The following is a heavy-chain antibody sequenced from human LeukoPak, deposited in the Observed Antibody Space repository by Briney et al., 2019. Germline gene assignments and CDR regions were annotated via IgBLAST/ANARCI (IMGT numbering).Heavy chain of an antibody. D-gene: IGHD1-26*01. CDR3: ASAYSGSYAIDY. CDR2: IYSGGST. J-gene: IGHJ4*02. Sequence: GGSLRLSCAASGFTFSSNYMSWVRQAPGKGLEWVSVIYSGGSTYYADSVKGRFTISRDNSKNTLYLRMNSLRAEDTAVYYCASAYSGSYAIDYWGQGTLVTVSS. V-gene: IGHV3-53*01. CDR1: GFTFSSNY.